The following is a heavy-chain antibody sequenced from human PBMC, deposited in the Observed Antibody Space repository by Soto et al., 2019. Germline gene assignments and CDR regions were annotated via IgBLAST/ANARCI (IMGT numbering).Heavy chain of an antibody. Sequence: GGSLRLSCAASGFTFSDYYMSWIRQAPGKGLEWVSYISSSGSTIYYADPVKGRFTISRDNAKNSLYLQMNSLRAEDTAVYYCARSKWGATVVVADFDYWGQGTLVTVSS. CDR1: GFTFSDYY. CDR2: ISSSGSTI. J-gene: IGHJ4*02. D-gene: IGHD2-15*01. V-gene: IGHV3-11*01. CDR3: ARSKWGATVVVADFDY.